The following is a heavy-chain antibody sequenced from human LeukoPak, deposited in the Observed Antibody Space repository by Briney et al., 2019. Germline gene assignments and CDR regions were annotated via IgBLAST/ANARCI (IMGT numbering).Heavy chain of an antibody. CDR1: GGTFSSHA. D-gene: IGHD6-19*01. V-gene: IGHV1-69*05. Sequence: ASVKVSCKASGGTFSSHAISWVRQAPGQGLEWMGGIIPIFGTANYAQKFQGRVTITTDESTSTAYMELSSLRSEDTAVYYCARDLAEYWFDPWGQGTLVTVSS. CDR2: IIPIFGTA. J-gene: IGHJ5*02. CDR3: ARDLAEYWFDP.